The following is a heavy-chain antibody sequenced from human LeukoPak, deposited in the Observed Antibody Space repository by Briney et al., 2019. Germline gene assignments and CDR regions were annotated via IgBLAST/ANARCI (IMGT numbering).Heavy chain of an antibody. CDR3: TTESPQLDY. V-gene: IGHV3-15*01. CDR2: IKSKIDGGTT. Sequence: GGSLRLSCAASGFTFSHAWMSWVRQTPGKGLEWVGRIKSKIDGGTTDFAAAVKGRFTISRDDSKNTLYLQMNSLKTEDTAMYYCTTESPQLDYWGQGTLVTVSS. J-gene: IGHJ4*02. CDR1: GFTFSHAW.